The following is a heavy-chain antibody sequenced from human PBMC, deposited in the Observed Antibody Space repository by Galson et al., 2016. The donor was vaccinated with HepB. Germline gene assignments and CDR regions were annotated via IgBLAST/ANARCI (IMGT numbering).Heavy chain of an antibody. V-gene: IGHV3-23*01. CDR1: GFTFSDYP. Sequence: SLRLSCAASGFTFSDYPMNWVRQAPGKGLEWISTIDGDGGATFFADSVEGRSTISRDNSENTLYLQMSSLTADDSAIYCCAIDISEWLITSGQNYYYGMDVWGKGTTVTVSS. D-gene: IGHD3-3*01. J-gene: IGHJ6*04. CDR3: AIDISEWLITSGQNYYYGMDV. CDR2: IDGDGGAT.